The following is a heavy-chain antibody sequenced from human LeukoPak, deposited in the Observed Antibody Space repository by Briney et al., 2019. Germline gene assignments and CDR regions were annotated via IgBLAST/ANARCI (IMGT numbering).Heavy chain of an antibody. D-gene: IGHD6-13*01. Sequence: GRSLRLSCAASGFTFSSYDMHWVRQAPAKGLEWVAVIWYDGSSKYYADSVKGRFTIPRDNSKNTLYLQMDSLRAEDTAVYYCARVHSSSWTYFDNWGQGTLVTVSS. J-gene: IGHJ4*02. CDR3: ARVHSSSWTYFDN. V-gene: IGHV3-33*01. CDR1: GFTFSSYD. CDR2: IWYDGSSK.